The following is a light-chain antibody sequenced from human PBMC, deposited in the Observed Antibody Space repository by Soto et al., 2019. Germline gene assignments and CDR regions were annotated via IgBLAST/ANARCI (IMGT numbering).Light chain of an antibody. CDR3: LQALETPLT. CDR2: FAS. CDR1: QSLLHSNGNTY. V-gene: IGKV2-28*01. J-gene: IGKJ4*01. Sequence: IVLTQSPLSLPVTPGEPASISCRSSQSLLHSNGNTYLDWYLQKPGQSPQLLISFASSRASGVPDRFSGSGSGTDFTLKISRVEAEDVGVYYCLQALETPLTFGGGTKVELK.